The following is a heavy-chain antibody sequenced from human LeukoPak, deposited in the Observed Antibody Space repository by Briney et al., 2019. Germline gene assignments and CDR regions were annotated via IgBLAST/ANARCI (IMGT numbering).Heavy chain of an antibody. Sequence: PGGSLRLSCAASGFTFSSYAMTWVRQAPGKGLEWVSGIIGSGGDTYYADSVKGRFTVSRDNSKNTLYLQMNSLRAEDTAVYYCAKMARYSSSWADCWGQGTLVTVSS. V-gene: IGHV3-23*01. CDR3: AKMARYSSSWADC. D-gene: IGHD6-13*01. CDR2: IIGSGGDT. J-gene: IGHJ4*02. CDR1: GFTFSSYA.